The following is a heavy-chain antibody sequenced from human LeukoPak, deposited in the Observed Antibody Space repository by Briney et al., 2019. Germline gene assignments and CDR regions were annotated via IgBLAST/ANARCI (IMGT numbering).Heavy chain of an antibody. Sequence: GASVKLSCKASGYTFTSYGISWVRQAPGQGLEWMGWISTYNGNTKSAQKLQGRVTMTTDTSTNTAYMELRSLRSDDTAVYYCAKEADSWFDPWGQGTLVTVSS. CDR2: ISTYNGNT. CDR3: AKEADSWFDP. V-gene: IGHV1-18*01. D-gene: IGHD2-21*01. J-gene: IGHJ5*02. CDR1: GYTFTSYG.